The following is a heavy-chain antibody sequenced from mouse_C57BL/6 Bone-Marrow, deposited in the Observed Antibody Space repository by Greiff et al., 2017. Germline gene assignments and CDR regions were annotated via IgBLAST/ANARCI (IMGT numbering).Heavy chain of an antibody. CDR3: TRDFYYYYAMDY. V-gene: IGHV5-9-1*02. CDR2: ISSGGDYI. J-gene: IGHJ4*01. CDR1: GFTFSSYA. Sequence: EVKVVESGEGLVKPGGSLKLSCAASGFTFSSYAMSWVRQTPEKRLEWVAYISSGGDYIYYADTVKGRFTISRDNARNTLYLQMSSLKSEDTAMYYCTRDFYYYYAMDYWGQGTSVTVSS. D-gene: IGHD2-1*01.